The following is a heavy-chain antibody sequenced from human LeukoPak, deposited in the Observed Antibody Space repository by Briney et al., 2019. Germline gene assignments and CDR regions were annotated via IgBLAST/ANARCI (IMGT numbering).Heavy chain of an antibody. Sequence: GGSLRLSCAASGFTFSSYSMNWVRQAPGKGLEWVSYISSSSSTIYYADSVKGRFTISRDNAKNSLYLQMNSLRAEDTAVYYCAKDWVGYDYVWGSSPLDYWGQGTLVTVSS. D-gene: IGHD3-16*01. CDR1: GFTFSSYS. CDR3: AKDWVGYDYVWGSSPLDY. V-gene: IGHV3-48*01. J-gene: IGHJ4*02. CDR2: ISSSSSTI.